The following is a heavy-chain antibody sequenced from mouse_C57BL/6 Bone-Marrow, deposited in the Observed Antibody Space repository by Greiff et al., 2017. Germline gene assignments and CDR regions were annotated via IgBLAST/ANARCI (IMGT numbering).Heavy chain of an antibody. J-gene: IGHJ2*01. CDR3: ARSDY. V-gene: IGHV3-6*01. Sequence: EVKLQESGPGLVKPSQSLSLTCSVTGYSITSGYYWNWIRQFPGNKLEWMGYISYDGSNNYNPSLNNRISITRDTSKNQFFLKLNSVTTEDTATYYCARSDYWGQGTTLTVSS. CDR2: ISYDGSN. CDR1: GYSITSGYY.